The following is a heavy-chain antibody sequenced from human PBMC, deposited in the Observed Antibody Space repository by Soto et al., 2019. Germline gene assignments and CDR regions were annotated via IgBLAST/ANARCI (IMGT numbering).Heavy chain of an antibody. D-gene: IGHD6-13*01. Sequence: ASVKVSCKASGGTFSSYTISWVRQAPGQGLEWMGRIIPILGIADYAQKFQGRVTISADKSTSTAYMELSSLRSEDTAVYYCARDRYSSSWHFRNNWFDPWGQGTLVTVSS. CDR3: ARDRYSSSWHFRNNWFDP. V-gene: IGHV1-69*04. J-gene: IGHJ5*02. CDR1: GGTFSSYT. CDR2: IIPILGIA.